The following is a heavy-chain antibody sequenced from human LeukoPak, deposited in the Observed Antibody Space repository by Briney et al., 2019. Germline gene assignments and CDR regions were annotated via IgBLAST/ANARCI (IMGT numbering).Heavy chain of an antibody. V-gene: IGHV3-30*02. J-gene: IGHJ4*02. CDR2: IRYDGSNK. CDR1: GFNFSNYD. D-gene: IGHD5-18*01. CDR3: AKGYGEDFDY. Sequence: EGSLRLSCAASGFNFSNYDIHWVRQAPGKGLEWVAFIRYDGSNKYYVDSVKGRFTISRDNSKNTLYLQMNSLRAEDTAVYYCAKGYGEDFDYWGQGTLVTVSS.